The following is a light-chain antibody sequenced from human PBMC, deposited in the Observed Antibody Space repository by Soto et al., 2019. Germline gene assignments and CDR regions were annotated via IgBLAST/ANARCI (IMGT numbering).Light chain of an antibody. CDR2: GAS. V-gene: IGKV3-15*01. Sequence: EIVMTQSPATLSVSPGERSTLSCRASQSVNSNLAWYQQKPGQSPRLLIFGASTRATGIPARFSGSGSGTEFTLTISSLQSEDFAVYHCQQYTDWPQTFGQGTKVDI. CDR1: QSVNSN. J-gene: IGKJ1*01. CDR3: QQYTDWPQT.